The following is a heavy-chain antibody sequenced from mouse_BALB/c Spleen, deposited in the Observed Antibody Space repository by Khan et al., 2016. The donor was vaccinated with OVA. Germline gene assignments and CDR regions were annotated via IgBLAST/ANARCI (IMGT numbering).Heavy chain of an antibody. D-gene: IGHD2-10*02. CDR2: INTETGEP. CDR1: GYTFPDYS. J-gene: IGHJ2*01. V-gene: IGHV9-2-1*01. Sequence: QIQLVQSGPELKKPGETVKISCKASGYTFPDYSMHWVKQAPGKGLKWMGWINTETGEPTYADDFKGRFAFSLETSASTAYLQINNRKNEDTATYFCASGLKYGNFDYWGQGTTLTVSS. CDR3: ASGLKYGNFDY.